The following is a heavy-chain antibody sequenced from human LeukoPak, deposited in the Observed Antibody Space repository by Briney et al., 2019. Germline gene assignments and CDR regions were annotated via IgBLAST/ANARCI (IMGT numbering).Heavy chain of an antibody. Sequence: ASVKVSCKASGYTFTSYYTHWVRQAPGQGLEWMGWINPSSGGTNYAQNFQGRVTMTRDTSISTSYMELTTLTSGDTAVYYCARAPKYSSTWANNWFYPWGQGTLVTVSS. D-gene: IGHD6-13*01. CDR2: INPSSGGT. CDR1: GYTFTSYY. V-gene: IGHV1-2*02. J-gene: IGHJ5*02. CDR3: ARAPKYSSTWANNWFYP.